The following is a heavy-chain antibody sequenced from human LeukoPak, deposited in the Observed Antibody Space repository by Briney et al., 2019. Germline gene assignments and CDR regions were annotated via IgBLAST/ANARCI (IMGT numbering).Heavy chain of an antibody. CDR1: GYTFTTYG. D-gene: IGHD6-6*01. Sequence: EASVKVSCKASGYTFTTYGISWVRQAPGQGLEWMGWISAFNGNTNYAQNLQGRVTMTTDTPTSTAYMELRSLRSDDTAVYYCELFYSSSHPFDYWGQGTLVTVSS. V-gene: IGHV1-18*01. CDR2: ISAFNGNT. J-gene: IGHJ4*02. CDR3: ELFYSSSHPFDY.